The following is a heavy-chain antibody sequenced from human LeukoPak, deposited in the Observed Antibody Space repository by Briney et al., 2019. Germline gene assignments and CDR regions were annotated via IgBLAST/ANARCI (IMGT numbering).Heavy chain of an antibody. CDR3: ARGNRDFDS. Sequence: SQTLSLTCAISGDSVSTNSAAWNWIRQSPSRGLEWLGRTYYRSKWSHDYAPSMQSRITINPDTSKNQFSLHLNSVTPEDTAVYYCARGNRDFDSWGQGTLVTVSS. J-gene: IGHJ5*01. D-gene: IGHD2-21*02. V-gene: IGHV6-1*01. CDR1: GDSVSTNSAA. CDR2: TYYRSKWSH.